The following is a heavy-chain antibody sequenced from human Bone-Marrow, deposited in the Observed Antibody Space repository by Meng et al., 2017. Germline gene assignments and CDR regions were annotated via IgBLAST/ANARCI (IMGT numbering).Heavy chain of an antibody. CDR3: TFGGSGSYYGFDY. Sequence: QVQLVQSGAEVKKPGASVKVSCKASGYTFTSYAMHWVRQAPGQRLEWMGWINAGNGNTKYSQKFQGRVTITRDTSASTAYMELSSLRSEDTAVYYCTFGGSGSYYGFDYWGQGTLVTVSS. V-gene: IGHV1-3*01. CDR2: INAGNGNT. CDR1: GYTFTSYA. D-gene: IGHD3-10*01. J-gene: IGHJ4*02.